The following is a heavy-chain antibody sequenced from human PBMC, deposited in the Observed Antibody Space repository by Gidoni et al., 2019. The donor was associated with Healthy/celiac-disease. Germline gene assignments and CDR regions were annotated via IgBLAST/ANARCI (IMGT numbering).Heavy chain of an antibody. Sequence: QVQLVESGGGVVPPGRFLRLSCAASGFPFSSYGLHWVRQAPGKGLECVTVISYDGSNKYYADSVKGRFTISRDNSKNTLYLQMNSLRAEDTAVYYCAKDLYDSSGYSPGPQGDDAFDIWGQGTMVTVSS. D-gene: IGHD3-22*01. J-gene: IGHJ3*02. V-gene: IGHV3-30*18. CDR1: GFPFSSYG. CDR2: ISYDGSNK. CDR3: AKDLYDSSGYSPGPQGDDAFDI.